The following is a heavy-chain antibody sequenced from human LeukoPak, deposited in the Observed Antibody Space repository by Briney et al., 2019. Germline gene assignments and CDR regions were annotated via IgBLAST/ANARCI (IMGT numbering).Heavy chain of an antibody. CDR1: GGSISSSSYY. CDR2: IYYSGST. Sequence: SETLSLTCTVSGGSISSSSYYWGWIRQPPGKGLEWIGSIYYSGSTYYNPSLKSRVTISVDTSKNQFSLKLSSVTAADTAVYYCARATGYSSGWDLLYYYYYYMDVWGKGTTVTVSS. J-gene: IGHJ6*03. CDR3: ARATGYSSGWDLLYYYYYYMDV. D-gene: IGHD6-19*01. V-gene: IGHV4-39*07.